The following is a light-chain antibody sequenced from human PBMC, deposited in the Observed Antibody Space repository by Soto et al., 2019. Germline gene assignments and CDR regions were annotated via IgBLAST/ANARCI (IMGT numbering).Light chain of an antibody. V-gene: IGKV1-5*03. CDR2: KAS. CDR1: QSISNW. Sequence: DIPMTQSPSTLSASVGDRVTITCRASQSISNWLAWYQQKPGKAPKVLIYKASSLQSGVPSRFSGSGSGTEFTLTINSLQPDDFATYYCQQYNVYLWTFGQGTKVEIK. J-gene: IGKJ1*01. CDR3: QQYNVYLWT.